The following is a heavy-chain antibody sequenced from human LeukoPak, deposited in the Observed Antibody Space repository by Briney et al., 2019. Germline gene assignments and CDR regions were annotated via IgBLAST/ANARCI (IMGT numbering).Heavy chain of an antibody. CDR3: ARVPLGYCSGGSCYSGY. CDR1: GFTFSDYY. CDR2: ISSSSSYT. D-gene: IGHD2-15*01. Sequence: GGSLRLSCAASGFTFSDYYMSWIRQAPGKGLEWASYISSSSSYTNYADSVKGRFTISRDNAKNSLYLQMNSLRAEDTAVYYCARVPLGYCSGGSCYSGYWGQGTLVTVSS. J-gene: IGHJ4*02. V-gene: IGHV3-11*06.